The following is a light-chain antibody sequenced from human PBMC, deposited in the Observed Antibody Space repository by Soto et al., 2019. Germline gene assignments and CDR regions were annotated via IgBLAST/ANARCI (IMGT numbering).Light chain of an antibody. CDR3: QQYYSSTQWT. V-gene: IGKV4-1*01. CDR1: QSGLYSSANKDY. J-gene: IGKJ1*01. Sequence: DDVLTPSPDSLAVSLGESSSINCTSSQSGLYSSANKDYIAWYQQKPGQPPKLLIYWASTRQSGVPERFSGSGSGTDFTLTISSLQAEDVAVYFCQQYYSSTQWTFGQGTKVDIK. CDR2: WAS.